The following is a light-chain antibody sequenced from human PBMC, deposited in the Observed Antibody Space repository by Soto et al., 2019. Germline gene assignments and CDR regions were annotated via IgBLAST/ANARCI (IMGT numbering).Light chain of an antibody. J-gene: IGKJ4*01. CDR2: GAS. CDR1: QSVNNN. Sequence: EIVMTPSPATLSVSPGEGATLSCRASQSVNNNLAWYQHKPGQAPRLLIYGASAMATGIPASFSGSGSGTDFTLTISSLQSEDFAVYYCQQYNNWPLTFGGGTNVEIK. CDR3: QQYNNWPLT. V-gene: IGKV3-15*01.